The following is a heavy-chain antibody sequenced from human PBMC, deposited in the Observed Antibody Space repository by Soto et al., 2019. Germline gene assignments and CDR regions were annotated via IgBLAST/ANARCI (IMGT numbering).Heavy chain of an antibody. J-gene: IGHJ4*02. CDR1: GFTFNHFA. CDR2: ISYDGRRK. CDR3: AREDSGDYVAYFDY. D-gene: IGHD1-26*01. V-gene: IGHV3-30*04. Sequence: QVQLVESGGGAVQPGRSLRLSCAASGFTFNHFAMNWVRQAPGKGLDWVAVISYDGRRKSYADSVKGRFTISRDNSERTLDLQMNNLTSQDTGIYYCAREDSGDYVAYFDYWGQGSVVAVSS.